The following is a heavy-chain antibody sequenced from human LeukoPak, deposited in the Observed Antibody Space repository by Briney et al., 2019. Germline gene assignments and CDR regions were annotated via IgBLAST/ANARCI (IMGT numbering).Heavy chain of an antibody. CDR2: INHSGST. CDR1: GGSFSGYY. V-gene: IGHV4-34*01. J-gene: IGHJ4*02. CDR3: AKELDYYGSGREDY. D-gene: IGHD3-10*01. Sequence: PSETLSLTCAVYGGSFSGYYWSWIRQPPGKGLEWIGEINHSGSTNYNPSLKSRVTISVDTSKNQFSLKLSSVTAEDTAVYYCAKELDYYGSGREDYWGQGTLVTVSS.